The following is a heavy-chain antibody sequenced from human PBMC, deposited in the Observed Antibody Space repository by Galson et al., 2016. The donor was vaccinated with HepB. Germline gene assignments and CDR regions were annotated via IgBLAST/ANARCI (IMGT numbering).Heavy chain of an antibody. D-gene: IGHD6-13*01. Sequence: SVKVSCKASGGSFSKYGISWVRQAPGQGLEWMGGITPVFGAANYAQKFQGRVTIKVDESASTVYMELSSLRTEDTAGYYCARDDYGYSSSWYSHYWGQGTQVTVSS. J-gene: IGHJ4*02. CDR2: ITPVFGAA. CDR1: GGSFSKYG. V-gene: IGHV1-69*13. CDR3: ARDDYGYSSSWYSHY.